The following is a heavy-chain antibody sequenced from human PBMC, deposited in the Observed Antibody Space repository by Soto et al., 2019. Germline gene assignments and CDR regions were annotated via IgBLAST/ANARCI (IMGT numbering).Heavy chain of an antibody. V-gene: IGHV6-1*01. CDR3: APWRFDY. CDR1: GDSVSSNSAA. CDR2: TYYRSKWYN. Sequence: PSQTLSLTCAISGDSVSSNSAAWNWIRHSPSRGLEWLGRTYYRSKWYNDYAVSMRSRITINPDTTKSQFSLQLNSATPEDTAVYYCAPWRFDYWGKGTVVTVAS. J-gene: IGHJ4*02.